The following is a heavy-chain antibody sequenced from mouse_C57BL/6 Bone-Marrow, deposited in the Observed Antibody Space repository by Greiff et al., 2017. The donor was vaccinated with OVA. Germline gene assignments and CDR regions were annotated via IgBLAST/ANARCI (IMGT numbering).Heavy chain of an antibody. CDR1: GYTFTSYW. CDR3: ARCSYSNYEDY. J-gene: IGHJ2*01. CDR2: FDPNSGGT. V-gene: IGHV1-72*01. D-gene: IGHD2-5*01. Sequence: QVQLQQPGAELVKPGASVKLSCKASGYTFTSYWMHWVKQRPGRGLEWIGRFDPNSGGTKYNEKFKSKATLTVDKPSSTAYMQLSSLTSEDSAVYYCARCSYSNYEDYWGQGTTLTVSS.